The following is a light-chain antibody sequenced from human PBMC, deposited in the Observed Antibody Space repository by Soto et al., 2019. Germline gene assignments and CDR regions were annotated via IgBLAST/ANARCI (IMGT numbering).Light chain of an antibody. CDR3: CSYADRYSLYV. Sequence: QSALTQPRSVSGSPGQSVTISCTGTSSDVGGYNYVSWYQQHPGKAPKLVIYDVSKRPSGVPDRFSGSKSGNTASLTISGLQAEDEADYYCCSYADRYSLYVFGTGTKLTVL. V-gene: IGLV2-11*01. J-gene: IGLJ1*01. CDR1: SSDVGGYNY. CDR2: DVS.